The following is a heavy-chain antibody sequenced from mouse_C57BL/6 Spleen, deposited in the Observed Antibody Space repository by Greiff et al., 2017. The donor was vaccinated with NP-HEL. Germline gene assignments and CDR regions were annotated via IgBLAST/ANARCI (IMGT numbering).Heavy chain of an antibody. D-gene: IGHD1-1*01. Sequence: EVKLMESEGGLVQPGRSMKLSCTASGFTFSDYYMAWVRQAPEKGLEWVANINYDGSSTYYLDSLKSRFIISRDNAQNILYLQMRSLKSEDTATYYCARDRGTTVVSYYYAMDYWGQGTSVTVAS. CDR1: GFTFSDYY. J-gene: IGHJ4*01. CDR3: ARDRGTTVVSYYYAMDY. CDR2: INYDGSST. V-gene: IGHV5-16*01.